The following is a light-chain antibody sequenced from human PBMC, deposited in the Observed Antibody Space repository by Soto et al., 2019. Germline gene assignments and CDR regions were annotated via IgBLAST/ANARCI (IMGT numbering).Light chain of an antibody. CDR2: SNN. V-gene: IGLV1-44*01. CDR1: SSNIGSNT. Sequence: VLTQPPSASGTPGERVTISCSGSSSNIGSNTVNWYQQLPGTAPKLLIYSNNQRPSGVPDRFSGSKSGTSASLAISGLQSEDEADYYCAAWDDSLNGYVFGTGTKVTGL. CDR3: AAWDDSLNGYV. J-gene: IGLJ1*01.